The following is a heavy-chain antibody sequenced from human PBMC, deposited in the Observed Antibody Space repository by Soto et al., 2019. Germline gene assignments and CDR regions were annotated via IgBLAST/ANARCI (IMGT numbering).Heavy chain of an antibody. V-gene: IGHV3-30-3*01. J-gene: IGHJ6*02. CDR2: ISYDGSNK. CDR3: ARGYNWNYVVGMDV. D-gene: IGHD1-7*01. CDR1: GFTFSSYA. Sequence: PGGSLRLSCAASGFTFSSYAMHWVLQAPGKGLEWVAVISYDGSNKYYADSVKGRFTISRDNSKNTLYLQMNSLRAEDTAVYYCARGYNWNYVVGMDVWGQGTTVTVSS.